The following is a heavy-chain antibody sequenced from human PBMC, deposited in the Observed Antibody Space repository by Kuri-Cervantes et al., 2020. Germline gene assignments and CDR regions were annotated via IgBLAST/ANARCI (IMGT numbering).Heavy chain of an antibody. D-gene: IGHD3-3*01. J-gene: IGHJ4*02. Sequence: GESLKISCAASGFTFSSYSMNWVRQAPGKGLEWVSSISSTSSYIYYADSVKGRFTISRDNSKKSLYLQMNSLRAEDTAVYYCAREGYDFWSGLSGAYFDYWGQGTLVTVSS. V-gene: IGHV3-21*01. CDR2: ISSTSSYI. CDR1: GFTFSSYS. CDR3: AREGYDFWSGLSGAYFDY.